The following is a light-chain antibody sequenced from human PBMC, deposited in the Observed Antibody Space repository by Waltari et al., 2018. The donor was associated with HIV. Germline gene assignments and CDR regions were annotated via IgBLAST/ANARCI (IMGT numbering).Light chain of an antibody. Sequence: DTVMTQSPDSLPVSLGEWAPTCSPSRRGVLYSGTKRNYLAWYQQKSGQPPKVLIYWASTRESGVPDRFSGSGSGTDFTLTSSSLQAEDVAVYYCQQYFTTPPTFGQGTKVEIK. CDR2: WAS. CDR3: QQYFTTPPT. CDR1: RGVLYSGTKRNY. J-gene: IGKJ1*01. V-gene: IGKV4-1*01.